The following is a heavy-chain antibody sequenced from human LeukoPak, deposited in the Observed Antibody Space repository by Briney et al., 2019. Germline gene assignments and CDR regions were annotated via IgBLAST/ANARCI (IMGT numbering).Heavy chain of an antibody. CDR1: GFSFTNAW. V-gene: IGHV3-15*01. J-gene: IGHJ4*02. Sequence: GGSLRLSCAASGFSFTNAWMSWVRQVPGKGLEWVGRIKSKNDGGTTDYAAPVKGRFTISRDDSTLYLQTNSLKTEDTAVYHSTTYSKWRFVPDYWGQGSLVTVSS. CDR3: TTYSKWRFVPDY. CDR2: IKSKNDGGTT. D-gene: IGHD4-11*01.